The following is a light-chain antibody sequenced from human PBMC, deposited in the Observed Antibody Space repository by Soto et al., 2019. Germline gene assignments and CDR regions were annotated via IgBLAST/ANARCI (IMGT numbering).Light chain of an antibody. V-gene: IGKV1-9*01. J-gene: IGKJ5*01. Sequence: DIQLTQSPSFLSASVGDRVTINCRASQGISNYLAWYQQRPGQAPKLLIYAASTLHPGVPSRFSGRGSGTAYTLTISSLQPEDFATYHCQQLKSYPRSTFGQGTRLEIK. CDR1: QGISNY. CDR2: AAS. CDR3: QQLKSYPRST.